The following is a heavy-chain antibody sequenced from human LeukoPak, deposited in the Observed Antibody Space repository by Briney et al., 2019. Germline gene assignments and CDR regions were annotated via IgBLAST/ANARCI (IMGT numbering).Heavy chain of an antibody. V-gene: IGHV5-51*01. CDR3: ARVAVGFNWFDP. CDR1: GYRFTSYW. D-gene: IGHD1-26*01. J-gene: IGHJ5*02. Sequence: GESLKISCKGSGYRFTSYWIGWVRQMPGKGLEWMGIIYPRDSDTRYSPSFQGQVTISADKSIGTAYLQWSSLKAPDTAMYYCARVAVGFNWFDPWGQGTLVTVYS. CDR2: IYPRDSDT.